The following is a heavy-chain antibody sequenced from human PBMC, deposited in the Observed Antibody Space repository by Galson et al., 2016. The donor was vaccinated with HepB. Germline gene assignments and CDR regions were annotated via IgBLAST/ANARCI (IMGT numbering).Heavy chain of an antibody. CDR1: GFRFSDHY. CDR2: ISSGGGPT. V-gene: IGHV3-11*01. D-gene: IGHD5-18*01. CDR3: AKDPDTASNVDV. J-gene: IGHJ6*02. Sequence: SLRLSCAASGFRFSDHYMSWIRQVPGKGLESIARISSGGGPTYYAESVRGRFTISRDDAKNSLYLQLNSLRAEDTAVYFCAKDPDTASNVDVWGQGTSVIVSS.